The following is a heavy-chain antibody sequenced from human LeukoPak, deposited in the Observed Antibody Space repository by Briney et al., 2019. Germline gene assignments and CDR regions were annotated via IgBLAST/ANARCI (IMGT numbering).Heavy chain of an antibody. D-gene: IGHD1-26*01. CDR3: VRDYRGGWNDY. Sequence: GGSLRLSCVASGFTFRKHWMSWVRQTVGKGLECVAKIREDGNEKHHVDSVKGRFTISRDNAKNSLFLQMNNLRVDDTAVYYCVRDYRGGWNDYWGQGTLVTVSS. CDR2: IREDGNEK. J-gene: IGHJ4*02. CDR1: GFTFRKHW. V-gene: IGHV3-7*01.